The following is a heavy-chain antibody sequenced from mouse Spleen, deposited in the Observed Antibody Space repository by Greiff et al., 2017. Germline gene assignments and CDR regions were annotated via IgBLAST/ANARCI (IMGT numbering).Heavy chain of an antibody. D-gene: IGHD2-2*01. CDR1: GYTFTDYY. V-gene: IGHV1-26*01. J-gene: IGHJ4*01. CDR2: INPNNGGT. Sequence: EVKLQQSGPELVKPGASVKISCKASGYTFTDYYMNWVKQSHGKSLEWIGDINPNNGGTSYNQKFKGKATLTVDKSSSTAYMELRSLTSEDSAVYYCARDGYDDAMDYWGQGTSVTVSS. CDR3: ARDGYDDAMDY.